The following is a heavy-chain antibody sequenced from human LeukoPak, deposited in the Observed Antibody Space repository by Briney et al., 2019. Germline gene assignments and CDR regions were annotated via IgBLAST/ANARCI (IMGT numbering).Heavy chain of an antibody. D-gene: IGHD1-26*01. CDR2: ISSSGSGGNT. V-gene: IGHV3-23*01. Sequence: PGGSLRLSCAASGFSLNTFAMSWLRQAPGKGLEWVSGISSSGSGGNTNYADSVKGRFTISRDTSKNTLYLQMNSLRAEDTAVYYCAKDRTVGASYWYFDLWGRGTLVTVSS. J-gene: IGHJ2*01. CDR1: GFSLNTFA. CDR3: AKDRTVGASYWYFDL.